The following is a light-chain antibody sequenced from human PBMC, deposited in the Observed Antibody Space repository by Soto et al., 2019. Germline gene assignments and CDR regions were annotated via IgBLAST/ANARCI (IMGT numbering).Light chain of an antibody. Sequence: EVVLTQSPVTLSLAPGERATLSCRASQSVSGYLAWYQQKPGQAPRLLIYDVSNRATGIPARFSGSGSGTVFTLTISSLEPEDVAIYYCQQRNYWQVTFGQGTRLEIK. J-gene: IGKJ5*01. V-gene: IGKV3-11*01. CDR1: QSVSGY. CDR3: QQRNYWQVT. CDR2: DVS.